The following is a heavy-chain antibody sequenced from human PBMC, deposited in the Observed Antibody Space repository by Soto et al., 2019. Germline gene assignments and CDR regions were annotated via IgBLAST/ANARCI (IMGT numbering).Heavy chain of an antibody. J-gene: IGHJ6*03. CDR1: GGSFSGYY. Sequence: SETLSLTCAVYGGSFSGYYWSWIRQPPGKGLEWIGEINHSGSTNYNPSLKSRVTISVDTSKNQFSLKLSSVTAADTAVYYCARGVLTNYYYYMDVWGKGTTVTVSS. V-gene: IGHV4-34*01. CDR3: ARGVLTNYYYYMDV. D-gene: IGHD1-1*01. CDR2: INHSGST.